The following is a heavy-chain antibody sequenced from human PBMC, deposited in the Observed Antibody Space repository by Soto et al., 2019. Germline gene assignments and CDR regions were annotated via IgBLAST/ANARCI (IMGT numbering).Heavy chain of an antibody. D-gene: IGHD6-6*01. V-gene: IGHV3-7*01. J-gene: IGHJ6*02. Sequence: GGSLRLSCAASEFTFSSYWMSWVRQAPGKGLEWVANIKQDGSEKYYVDSVKGRFTISRDNAKNSLYLQMNSLSAEDAAVYYCARDHGGSSYYYYGMDVWGQGTTVPVSS. CDR2: IKQDGSEK. CDR3: ARDHGGSSYYYYGMDV. CDR1: EFTFSSYW.